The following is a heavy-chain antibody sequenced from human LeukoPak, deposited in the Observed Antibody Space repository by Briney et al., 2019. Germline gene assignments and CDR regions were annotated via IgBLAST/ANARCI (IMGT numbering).Heavy chain of an antibody. CDR1: GYTFTGYY. Sequence: ASVKVSRKASGYTFTGYYMHWVRQAPGQGLEWMGRINPNSGGTNYAQKFQGRVTMTRDTSISTAYMELSRLRSDDTAVYYCARGGHDFVYYYYGMDVWGQGTTVTVSS. CDR3: ARGGHDFVYYYYGMDV. V-gene: IGHV1-2*06. D-gene: IGHD3-3*01. CDR2: INPNSGGT. J-gene: IGHJ6*02.